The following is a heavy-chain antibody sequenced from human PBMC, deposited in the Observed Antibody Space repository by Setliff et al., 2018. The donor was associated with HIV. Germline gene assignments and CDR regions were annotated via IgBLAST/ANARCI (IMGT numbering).Heavy chain of an antibody. Sequence: PSVKVSCKASGYTFTSYGISWVRQAPGQGLEWMGWISAMFYIPNYSQRFQGRVTMTADRSTNTVYMELSSLRSDDTAVYYCARVGRSVTGPWGQGTLVTVSS. CDR1: GYTFTSYG. J-gene: IGHJ5*02. D-gene: IGHD6-19*01. CDR3: ARVGRSVTGP. CDR2: ISAMFYIP. V-gene: IGHV1-18*01.